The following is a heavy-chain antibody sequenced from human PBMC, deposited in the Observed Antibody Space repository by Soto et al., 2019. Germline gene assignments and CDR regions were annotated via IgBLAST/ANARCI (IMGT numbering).Heavy chain of an antibody. CDR1: GGSISSSSYY. J-gene: IGHJ6*02. V-gene: IGHV4-39*01. CDR3: ARLAYDSSGYYYYYYGMDV. D-gene: IGHD3-22*01. CDR2: IYYSGST. Sequence: SETLSLTCTVSGGSISSSSYYWGWIRQPPGKGLEWIGSIYYSGSTYYNPSLKSRVTISVDTSKNQFSLKLSSVTAADTAVYYCARLAYDSSGYYYYYYGMDVWGQGTTVTVSS.